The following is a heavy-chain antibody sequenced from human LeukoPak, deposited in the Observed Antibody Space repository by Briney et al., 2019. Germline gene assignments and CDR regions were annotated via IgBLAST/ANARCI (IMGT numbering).Heavy chain of an antibody. CDR3: ARQRHIVVVTAIHTILDY. J-gene: IGHJ4*02. V-gene: IGHV4-39*01. Sequence: SETLSLTCTVSGGSISSSSYYWGWIRQPPGKGLEWIGSIYYSGSTYYNPSLKSRVTISVDTSKNQFSLKLSSVTAADTAVYYCARQRHIVVVTAIHTILDYWGQGTLVTVSS. CDR2: IYYSGST. CDR1: GGSISSSSYY. D-gene: IGHD2-21*02.